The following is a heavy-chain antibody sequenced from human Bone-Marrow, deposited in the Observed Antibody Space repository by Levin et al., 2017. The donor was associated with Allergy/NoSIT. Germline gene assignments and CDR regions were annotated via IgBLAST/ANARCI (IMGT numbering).Heavy chain of an antibody. Sequence: SCAASGFTFNNYAMTWVRQAPGKGLEWVSAISSSDGRTYYADSVKGRFTISRDNSKTTLSLQMSSLRAEDTAVYYCAKDRIGTVPDAFDIWGQGTRVTVSS. CDR3: AKDRIGTVPDAFDI. CDR1: GFTFNNYA. J-gene: IGHJ3*02. D-gene: IGHD2-2*01. CDR2: ISSSDGRT. V-gene: IGHV3-23*01.